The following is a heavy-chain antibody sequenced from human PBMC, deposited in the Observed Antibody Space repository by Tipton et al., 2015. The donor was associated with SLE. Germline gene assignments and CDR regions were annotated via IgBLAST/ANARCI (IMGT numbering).Heavy chain of an antibody. CDR1: GGSISNFY. J-gene: IGHJ5*02. Sequence: TLSLTCTVSGGSISNFYYSWIRQPPGKGLEWIGYSYYGRTTNYNPSLKSRVTISIDTSRNQLSLTVTSVTAADAALYYCARGILGFCSGAGCYRFDPWGQGTLITVSS. CDR3: ARGILGFCSGAGCYRFDP. V-gene: IGHV4-59*08. D-gene: IGHD2-15*01. CDR2: SYYGRTT.